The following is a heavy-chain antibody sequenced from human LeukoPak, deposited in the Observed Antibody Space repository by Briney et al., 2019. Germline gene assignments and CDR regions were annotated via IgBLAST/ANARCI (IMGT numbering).Heavy chain of an antibody. D-gene: IGHD2-15*01. CDR1: GFTFSTYW. V-gene: IGHV3-7*01. CDR3: ASWKVVVSNGGCDI. CDR2: IKYDAREK. Sequence: GGSLRLSGAASGFTFSTYWMSWVRQAPGQGLEGGASIKYDAREKDYVDSVKGRFTMSRDNGKNSLSLQMNSLRAEDTAVYYCASWKVVVSNGGCDIWGQGTMVTVSS. J-gene: IGHJ3*02.